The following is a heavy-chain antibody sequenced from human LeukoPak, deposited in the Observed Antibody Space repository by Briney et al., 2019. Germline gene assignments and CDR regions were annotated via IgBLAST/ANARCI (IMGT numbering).Heavy chain of an antibody. J-gene: IGHJ4*02. Sequence: SETLSLTCSVSDFSITNAYYWGWIRQTPGRGLEYLGNIYRSGATYYNPSLKSRVTISVDTSRNHFSLKLSSVTAADTAFYYCARLITSGSYYFDFWGQGTLVTVSS. CDR2: IYRSGAT. CDR3: ARLITSGSYYFDF. D-gene: IGHD6-19*01. V-gene: IGHV4-38-2*02. CDR1: DFSITNAYY.